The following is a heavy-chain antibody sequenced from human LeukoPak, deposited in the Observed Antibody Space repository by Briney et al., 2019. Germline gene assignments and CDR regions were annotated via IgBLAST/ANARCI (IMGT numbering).Heavy chain of an antibody. Sequence: GGSLRLSCAASGFTFSSYGMHWVRQAPGKGLEWVAVISYDGSNKYYADSVKGRFTISRDNSKNTLYLQMNSLRAEDTAVYYCAKDRRPGYCSDGSCRGPVDYWGQGTLVTVSS. D-gene: IGHD2-15*01. CDR3: AKDRRPGYCSDGSCRGPVDY. CDR1: GFTFSSYG. V-gene: IGHV3-30*18. CDR2: ISYDGSNK. J-gene: IGHJ4*02.